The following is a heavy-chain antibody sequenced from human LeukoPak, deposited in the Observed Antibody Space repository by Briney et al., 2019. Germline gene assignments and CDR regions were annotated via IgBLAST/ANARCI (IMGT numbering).Heavy chain of an antibody. D-gene: IGHD3-10*01. V-gene: IGHV1-2*02. CDR2: IYPNNGAT. CDR3: ARDGPAQMVDFDY. J-gene: IGHJ4*02. Sequence: EASVKVSCKASGYTFSGTGWYLYWLRQAPGQGLECMGWIYPNNGATAYAQKFQGRVAMTRDTSITTANMELSRLRPDDTAVYFCARDGPAQMVDFDYWGQGTLVTVSS. CDR1: GYTFSGTGWY.